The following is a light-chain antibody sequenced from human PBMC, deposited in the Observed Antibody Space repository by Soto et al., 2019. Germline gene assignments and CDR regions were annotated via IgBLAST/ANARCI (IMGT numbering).Light chain of an antibody. CDR3: CSYTTSSTLV. J-gene: IGLJ2*01. V-gene: IGLV2-14*02. Sequence: QSVLTQPASVSGSPGQSITISCTGTSSDVGSYNLVSWYQQHPGKAPKLMIYEVRNRPSGVSNRFSGSKSGNTASLTISGLQAEDEADYYCCSYTTSSTLVFGGGTKLTVL. CDR2: EVR. CDR1: SSDVGSYNL.